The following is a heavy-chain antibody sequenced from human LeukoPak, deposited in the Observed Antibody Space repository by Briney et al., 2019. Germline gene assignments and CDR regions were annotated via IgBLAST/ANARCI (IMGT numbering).Heavy chain of an antibody. CDR2: IYPGDSDT. D-gene: IGHD3-10*01. V-gene: IGHV5-51*01. CDR1: GYRFTSYW. Sequence: GESLKISCKVSGYRFTSYWIGWVRQMPGKGLEWMGIIYPGDSDTRYSPSFQGQVTISADKSISTAYLQWSSLKPSDTAMYYCGRHFYYGSGRGGMDVWGQGTTVTVSS. CDR3: GRHFYYGSGRGGMDV. J-gene: IGHJ6*02.